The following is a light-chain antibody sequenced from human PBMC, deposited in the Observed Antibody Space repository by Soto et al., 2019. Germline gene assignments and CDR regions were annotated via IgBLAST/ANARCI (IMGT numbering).Light chain of an antibody. CDR3: QQYNSYWT. V-gene: IGKV1-5*01. Sequence: DIKMTQSPSTLSASVGDGVTITCRASQSISSWLAWYQQKPGKAPKLLIYDASSLESGVPSRFSGSGSGTEFTLTISSLQPDDFATYYCQQYNSYWTLGQGTKVDIK. J-gene: IGKJ1*01. CDR1: QSISSW. CDR2: DAS.